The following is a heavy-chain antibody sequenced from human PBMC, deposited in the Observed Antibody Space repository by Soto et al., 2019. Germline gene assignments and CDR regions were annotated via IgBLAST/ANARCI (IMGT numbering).Heavy chain of an antibody. CDR3: ASTLYCDTVDY. Sequence: QVQLVQSGAEVKKPGASVKVSCKAPGSTFTSNDINWVRQATGQGPEWMGWMNPNSGNTGYAQTFQGRVTMTRNASIRTAYMQLSSLRSEDTAVYYCASTLYCDTVDYWGQGTLVTVSS. CDR1: GSTFTSND. CDR2: MNPNSGNT. J-gene: IGHJ4*02. D-gene: IGHD4-17*01. V-gene: IGHV1-8*01.